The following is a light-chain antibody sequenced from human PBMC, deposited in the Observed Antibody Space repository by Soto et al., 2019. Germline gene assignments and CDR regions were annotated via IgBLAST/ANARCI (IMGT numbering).Light chain of an antibody. CDR2: GAS. CDR3: QQYGSSRT. CDR1: QRVSSSY. J-gene: IGKJ1*01. V-gene: IGKV3-20*01. Sequence: EIVLTQSPGTLSLSPGGRATLSCRASQRVSSSYLAWYQQKPGQAPRLLIYGASSRATGIPDRFSGSGSGTDFTLTISRLEPEDFAVYYCQQYGSSRTFGQGTKVDIK.